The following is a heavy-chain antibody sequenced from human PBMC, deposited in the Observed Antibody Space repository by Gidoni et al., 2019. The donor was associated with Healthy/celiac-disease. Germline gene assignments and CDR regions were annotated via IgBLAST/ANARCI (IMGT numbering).Heavy chain of an antibody. D-gene: IGHD6-6*01. CDR1: GFTFSSYS. CDR2: ISSSSSYI. J-gene: IGHJ4*02. Sequence: EVQLVESGGGLVKPGGSLRLSCSASGFTFSSYSMNWVRQAPGKGLEWVSSISSSSSYIYYADSVKGLFTISRDNAKNSLYLQMNSLRAEDTAVYYCARWRPPADRWGQGTLVTVSS. V-gene: IGHV3-21*01. CDR3: ARWRPPADR.